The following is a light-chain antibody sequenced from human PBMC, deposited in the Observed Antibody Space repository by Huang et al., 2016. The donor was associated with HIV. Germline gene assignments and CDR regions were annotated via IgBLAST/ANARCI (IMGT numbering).Light chain of an antibody. CDR1: QNIRDD. Sequence: AIQMTQSPSSLSASVGDTVTITCRASQNIRDDLAGYQQRPGKAPNLLIFGASDLQSGVPSRFSGSGSGTDFTLTISSLQPEDFATYYCLQGSTYPYTFGQGTKLAIK. V-gene: IGKV1-6*02. CDR2: GAS. CDR3: LQGSTYPYT. J-gene: IGKJ2*01.